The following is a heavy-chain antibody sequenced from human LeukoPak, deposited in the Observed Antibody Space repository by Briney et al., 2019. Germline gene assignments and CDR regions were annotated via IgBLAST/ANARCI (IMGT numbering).Heavy chain of an antibody. D-gene: IGHD6-13*01. V-gene: IGHV4-39*01. CDR3: ARNSIAAAGNPFDY. J-gene: IGHJ4*02. CDR2: IYYSGST. CDR1: GGSISSSSYY. Sequence: SQTLSLTCTVSGGSISSSSYYWGWIRQPPGKGLEWIGSIYYSGSTYYNPSLKSRVTISVDTSKNQFSLKLSSVTAADTAVYYCARNSIAAAGNPFDYWGQGTLVTVSS.